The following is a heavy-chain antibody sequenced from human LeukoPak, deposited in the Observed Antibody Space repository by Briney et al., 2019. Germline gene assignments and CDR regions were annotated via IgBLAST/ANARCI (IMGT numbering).Heavy chain of an antibody. CDR1: GVSISSYY. Sequence: SETLSLTCTVSGVSISSYYWSWIRQPPGQGLEWIGYIYYSGSTNYNTSLKSRVTISVDTSKNQFSLKLSSVTAADTAVYYCAREGYYDFWSGYYSGYYYGMDVWGQGTTVTVSS. J-gene: IGHJ6*02. CDR2: IYYSGST. D-gene: IGHD3-3*01. CDR3: AREGYYDFWSGYYSGYYYGMDV. V-gene: IGHV4-59*01.